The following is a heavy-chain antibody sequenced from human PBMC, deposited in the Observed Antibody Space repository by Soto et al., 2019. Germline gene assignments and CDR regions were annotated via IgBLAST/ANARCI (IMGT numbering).Heavy chain of an antibody. V-gene: IGHV1-46*01. CDR3: ARVKAAVAGSLDY. D-gene: IGHD6-19*01. CDR1: GYTFTSYY. CDR2: INPSGGST. J-gene: IGHJ4*02. Sequence: QVQLVQSGAEVKKPGASVKVSCKASGYTFTSYYMHWVRQAPGQGLEWMGIINPSGGSTSYAQKCLGRVTMTRDTSRSTVYMELSSLRSEDTAVYYCARVKAAVAGSLDYWGQGTLVTVSS.